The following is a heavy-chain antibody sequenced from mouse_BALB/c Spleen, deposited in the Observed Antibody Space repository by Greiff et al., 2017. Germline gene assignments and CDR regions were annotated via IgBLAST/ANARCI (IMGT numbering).Heavy chain of an antibody. CDR1: GFSLTSYG. Sequence: QVQLQQSGPSLVQPSQSLSITCTVSGFSLTSYGVHWVRQSPGKGLEWLGVIWRGGSTDYNAAFMSRLSITKDNSKSQVFFKMNSLQADDTAIYYCANPYYGNYLAMDYWGQGTSVTVSS. J-gene: IGHJ4*01. V-gene: IGHV2-5-1*01. CDR2: IWRGGST. D-gene: IGHD2-10*01. CDR3: ANPYYGNYLAMDY.